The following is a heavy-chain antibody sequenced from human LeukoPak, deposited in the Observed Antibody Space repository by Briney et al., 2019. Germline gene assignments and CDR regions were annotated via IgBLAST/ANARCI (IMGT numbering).Heavy chain of an antibody. D-gene: IGHD1-1*01. Sequence: ASVKVSCKDSGYTFSGYFVHWVRQAPGQGLEWMGRINAGSGDTEFAQKFQGRVTMTRDTFVSTAYMEVSGLTSDDTAMYYCARDLSSTPNWELDYWGQGTLVTVSS. V-gene: IGHV1-2*06. CDR2: INAGSGDT. J-gene: IGHJ4*02. CDR3: ARDLSSTPNWELDY. CDR1: GYTFSGYF.